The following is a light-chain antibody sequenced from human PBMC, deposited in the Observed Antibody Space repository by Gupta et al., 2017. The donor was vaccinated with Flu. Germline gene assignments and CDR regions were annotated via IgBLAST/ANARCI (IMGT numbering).Light chain of an antibody. Sequence: DIQMTQSPSSLSASVGDRVTITCRASQSISSYLNWYQQKPGKAPKLMIYAASSCQSGVPSRFSGSGSVKDFTLTSSSLQHEDFANYYCQQSYSTFTFGGGTKVEIK. CDR1: QSISSY. V-gene: IGKV1-39*01. CDR3: QQSYSTFT. CDR2: AAS. J-gene: IGKJ4*01.